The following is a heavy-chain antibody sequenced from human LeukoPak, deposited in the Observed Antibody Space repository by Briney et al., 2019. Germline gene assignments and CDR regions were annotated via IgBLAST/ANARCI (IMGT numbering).Heavy chain of an antibody. CDR3: ASEAFCASGNCYLQRVAS. D-gene: IGHD3-22*01. CDR2: IDPKTGNT. V-gene: IGHV1-2*02. Sequence: ASVKVSCKPSGYTFNAYYMHWVRQAPGQGLEWVGWIDPKTGNTRYAQKFQGKVTITRDTPIGTVYMELSSLKSDDTAVYYYASEAFCASGNCYLQRVASWGPGTLVTVSS. CDR1: GYTFNAYY. J-gene: IGHJ4*02.